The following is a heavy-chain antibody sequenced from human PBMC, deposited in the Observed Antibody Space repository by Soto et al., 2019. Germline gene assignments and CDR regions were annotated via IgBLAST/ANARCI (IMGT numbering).Heavy chain of an antibody. CDR3: ARRGWSYTLGRYYYYMDV. Sequence: GESLKISCKGSGYSFTSYWIGWVRQMPGKGLEWMGIIYPGDSDTRYSPSFQGQVTISADKSISTAYLQWSSLKASDTAMYYCARRGWSYTLGRYYYYMDVWGKGTTVTVSS. V-gene: IGHV5-51*01. J-gene: IGHJ6*03. D-gene: IGHD3-10*01. CDR1: GYSFTSYW. CDR2: IYPGDSDT.